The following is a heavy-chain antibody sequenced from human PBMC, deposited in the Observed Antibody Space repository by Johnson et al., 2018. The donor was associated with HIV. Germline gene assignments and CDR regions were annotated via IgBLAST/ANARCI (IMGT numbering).Heavy chain of an antibody. CDR1: GFTFSNYA. CDR2: ISGSGGSK. J-gene: IGHJ3*02. V-gene: IGHV3-23*04. D-gene: IGHD3-22*01. Sequence: VQLVESGGGLVQPGGSLRLSCAASGFTFSNYAMSWVRQAPGNGLEWVSSISGSGGSKYYADSAKGRFTISRDNSKNTLYRQMNSLEAEDTAVHYCAKVRYYDRDAFDIWGPGTLVTVSP. CDR3: AKVRYYDRDAFDI.